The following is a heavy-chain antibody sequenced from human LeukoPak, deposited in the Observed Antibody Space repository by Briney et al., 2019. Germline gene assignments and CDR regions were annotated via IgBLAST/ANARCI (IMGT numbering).Heavy chain of an antibody. CDR3: ARDADYDFWSGYLSGYFQH. D-gene: IGHD3-3*01. CDR2: INHSGST. CDR1: GGSFSGYY. V-gene: IGHV4-34*01. Sequence: SETLSLTCAVYGGSFSGYYWSWIRQPPGKGLEWIGEINHSGSTNYNPSLKSRVTIPVDTSKNQFSLKLSSVTAADTAVYYCARDADYDFWSGYLSGYFQHWGQGTLVTVSS. J-gene: IGHJ1*01.